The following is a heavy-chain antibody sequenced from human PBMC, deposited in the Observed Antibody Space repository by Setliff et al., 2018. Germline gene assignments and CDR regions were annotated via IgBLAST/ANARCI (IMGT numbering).Heavy chain of an antibody. J-gene: IGHJ4*02. CDR3: ARIFLYGTSWYFDN. Sequence: PGGSLRLSCTTSGFTFGDYGMNWFRQAPGKGLEWVGFIRNKDYGGTTEYAASVKGRFTISRDNSKNIAYLQMNSLKTGDTAVYYCARIFLYGTSWYFDNWGQGTLVTVSS. CDR1: GFTFGDYG. V-gene: IGHV3-49*03. CDR2: IRNKDYGGTT. D-gene: IGHD3-3*01.